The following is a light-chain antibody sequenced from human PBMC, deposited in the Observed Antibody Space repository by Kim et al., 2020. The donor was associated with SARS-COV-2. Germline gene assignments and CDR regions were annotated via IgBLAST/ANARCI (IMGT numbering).Light chain of an antibody. Sequence: VSPEEKATLTCRASQSVNTKLAWYQQKGGRPPRILIYGASTRATGVPARFSGSGSGTDFTLTISSLQSEDFAVYYCQQYHDWAETFGQGTKVDIK. CDR3: QQYHDWAET. CDR1: QSVNTK. CDR2: GAS. V-gene: IGKV3D-15*01. J-gene: IGKJ1*01.